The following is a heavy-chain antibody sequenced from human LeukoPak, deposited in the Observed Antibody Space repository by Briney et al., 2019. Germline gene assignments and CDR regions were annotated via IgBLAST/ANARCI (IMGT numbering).Heavy chain of an antibody. J-gene: IGHJ6*03. CDR2: ISYDGSNK. D-gene: IGHD6-6*01. CDR1: GFTFSSYA. CDR3: ARDTAARPYPYYYMDV. V-gene: IGHV3-30-3*01. Sequence: GRSLRLSCAASGFTFSSYAMHWVRQAPGKGLEWVAVISYDGSNKYYADSVKGRFTISRDNSKNTLYLQMNSLRAEDTAVYYCARDTAARPYPYYYMDVWGKGTTVTVSS.